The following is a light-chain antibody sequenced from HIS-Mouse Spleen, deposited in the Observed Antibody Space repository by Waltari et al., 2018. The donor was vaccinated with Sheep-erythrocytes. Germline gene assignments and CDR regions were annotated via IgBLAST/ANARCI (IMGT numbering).Light chain of an antibody. CDR1: ALPKKY. CDR3: YSTDSSGNHSNWV. J-gene: IGLJ3*02. V-gene: IGLV3-10*01. Sequence: SYELTQPPSVSVSPGQTARITCSGDALPKKYAYWYQQKSGQAPLLVIYEDSKRPSGIPERFSGSRSGTMATVTISGAQVEDEADYYCYSTDSSGNHSNWVFGGGTKLTVL. CDR2: EDS.